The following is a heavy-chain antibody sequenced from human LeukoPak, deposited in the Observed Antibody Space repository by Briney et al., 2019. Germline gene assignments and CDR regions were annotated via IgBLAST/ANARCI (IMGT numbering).Heavy chain of an antibody. CDR2: ISYDGSNK. D-gene: IGHD3-3*01. Sequence: GGSLRLSYAASGFTFSSYGMHGVRHAPGKGLEWGAVISYDGSNKYYADSVKGRFTISRDNSKNTLHLQMNSLRAEDTALYYCAKSASEYCNFWSGADYWRERTLVTLS. V-gene: IGHV3-30*18. CDR3: AKSASEYCNFWSGADY. J-gene: IGHJ4*02. CDR1: GFTFSSYG.